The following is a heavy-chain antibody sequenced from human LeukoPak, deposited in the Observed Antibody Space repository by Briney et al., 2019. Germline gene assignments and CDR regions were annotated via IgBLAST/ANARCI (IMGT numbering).Heavy chain of an antibody. Sequence: GGSLRLSCAASGFTVSSNYMSWDRQAPGKGLEWVSVIYSGGSTYYADSVKGRFTISRDNSKNTLYLQMNSLRAEDTAVYYCARDLRDGSGSFYYGMDVWGQGTTVTVSS. J-gene: IGHJ6*02. V-gene: IGHV3-66*01. D-gene: IGHD3-10*01. CDR2: IYSGGST. CDR1: GFTVSSNY. CDR3: ARDLRDGSGSFYYGMDV.